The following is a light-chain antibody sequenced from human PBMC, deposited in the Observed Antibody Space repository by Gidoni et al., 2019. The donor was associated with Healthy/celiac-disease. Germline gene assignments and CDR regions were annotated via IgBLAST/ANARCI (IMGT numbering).Light chain of an antibody. Sequence: SSELTQDPAVSVALGQTVRITCQGDSLRSYYASWYQQKPGQAPVLVIYGKNTRPTGIPDRFSCSSSGNTASLTITGAGAEYEADYYCNSRDSSGNHVVFGGGNKLTVL. CDR3: NSRDSSGNHVV. J-gene: IGLJ2*01. CDR1: SLRSYY. CDR2: GKN. V-gene: IGLV3-19*01.